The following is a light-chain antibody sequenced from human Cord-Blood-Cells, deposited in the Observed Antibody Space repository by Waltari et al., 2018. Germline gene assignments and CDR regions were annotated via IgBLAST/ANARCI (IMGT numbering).Light chain of an antibody. CDR1: QSISSY. V-gene: IGKV1-39*01. CDR2: AAS. J-gene: IGKJ4*01. CDR3: QQSYSTPRMLT. Sequence: QAPISLVASGGDRVTITCRASQSISSYLNWYQQKPGKAPKLLIYAASSLQSGVPSRFSGSGSGTDFTLTISSLQPEDFATYYCQQSYSTPRMLTFGGGTKVEIK.